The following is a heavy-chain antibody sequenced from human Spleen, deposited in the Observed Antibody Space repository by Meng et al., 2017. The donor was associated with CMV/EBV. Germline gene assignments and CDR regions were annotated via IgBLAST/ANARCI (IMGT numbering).Heavy chain of an antibody. CDR2: INHSGST. J-gene: IGHJ4*02. V-gene: IGHV4-34*01. CDR3: ARGRSGSYLDY. D-gene: IGHD3-10*01. Sequence: QLKQCGAGMWKPSETLSLTCAVYGGSFSGYYWSWIRQPPGKGLEWIGEINHSGSTNYNPSLKSRVTISVDTSKNQFSLKLSSVTAADTAVYYCARGRSGSYLDYWGQGTLVTVSS. CDR1: GGSFSGYY.